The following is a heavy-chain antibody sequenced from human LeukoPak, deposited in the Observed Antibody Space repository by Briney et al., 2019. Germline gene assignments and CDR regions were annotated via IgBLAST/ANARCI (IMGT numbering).Heavy chain of an antibody. CDR1: GYTFTSYY. J-gene: IGHJ4*02. Sequence: ASVKVSCKASGYTFTSYYMHWVRQAPGQGLEWIGWINPNSGGTKYALKFQGRVTMTRDTSISTAYMDLRRLRSDDTAVYYCARGVMKYYFDSWGQGTLVTVSS. D-gene: IGHD2-21*01. V-gene: IGHV1-2*02. CDR3: ARGVMKYYFDS. CDR2: INPNSGGT.